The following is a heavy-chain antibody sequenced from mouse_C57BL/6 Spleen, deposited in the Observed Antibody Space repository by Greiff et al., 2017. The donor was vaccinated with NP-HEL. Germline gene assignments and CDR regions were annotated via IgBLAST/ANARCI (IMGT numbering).Heavy chain of an antibody. CDR3: ARERSGYPHYFDY. CDR1: GFTFSDYY. V-gene: IGHV5-16*01. J-gene: IGHJ2*01. Sequence: EVQLVESEGGLVQPGSSMKLSCTASGFTFSDYYMAWVRQVPEKGLEWVANINYDGSSTYYLDSLKSRFIISRVNAKNILYLQMSSLKSEDTATYYCARERSGYPHYFDYWGQGTTLTVSS. D-gene: IGHD2-2*01. CDR2: INYDGSST.